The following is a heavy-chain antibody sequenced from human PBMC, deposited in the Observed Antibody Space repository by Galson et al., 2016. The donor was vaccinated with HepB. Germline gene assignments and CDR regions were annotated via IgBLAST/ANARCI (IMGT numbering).Heavy chain of an antibody. J-gene: IGHJ6*02. D-gene: IGHD3-10*01. CDR2: ISYAGSKK. Sequence: SLRLSCAATGFTFISYGMHWVRQAPGKGLQWVALISYAGSKKYYADYVKGRFTISRDNSHNTRYLQMNSVRADDTAVYYCAKVELNSKQYYYYGMDVWGQGTTVTVSS. CDR1: GFTFISYG. CDR3: AKVELNSKQYYYYGMDV. V-gene: IGHV3-30*18.